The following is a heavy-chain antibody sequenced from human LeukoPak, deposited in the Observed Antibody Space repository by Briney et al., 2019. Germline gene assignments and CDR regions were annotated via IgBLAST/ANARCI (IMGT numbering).Heavy chain of an antibody. D-gene: IGHD4-17*01. Sequence: SETLSLTCAVYGGSFSGYYWSCIRQPPGKGLEWIGEINHSGSTNYNPSLKSRVTISVDRSKNQFSLKLSSVTAADTAVYYCARKTRTKDYGDYTGWFDPWGQGTLVTVSS. CDR1: GGSFSGYY. CDR3: ARKTRTKDYGDYTGWFDP. V-gene: IGHV4-34*01. CDR2: INHSGST. J-gene: IGHJ5*02.